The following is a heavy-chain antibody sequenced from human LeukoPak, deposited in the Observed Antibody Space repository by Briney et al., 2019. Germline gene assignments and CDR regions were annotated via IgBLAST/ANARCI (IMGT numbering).Heavy chain of an antibody. CDR3: ARDIIAVAGRPFDY. CDR1: GFTFSSYW. Sequence: GGSLRLSCAASGFTFSSYWMHWVRQAPGKGLVWVSRINSDGSSTSYADSVKGRFTISRDNAKNALYLQMNSLRAEDTAVYYCARDIIAVAGRPFDYWGQGTLVTVSS. D-gene: IGHD6-19*01. V-gene: IGHV3-74*01. CDR2: INSDGSST. J-gene: IGHJ4*02.